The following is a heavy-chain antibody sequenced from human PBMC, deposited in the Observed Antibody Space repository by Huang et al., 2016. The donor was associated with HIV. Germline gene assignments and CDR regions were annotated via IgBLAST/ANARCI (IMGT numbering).Heavy chain of an antibody. J-gene: IGHJ4*02. D-gene: IGHD2-15*01. CDR1: GFTFGDFN. CDR3: ARESCSGGTCYLFDF. V-gene: IGHV3-48*04. Sequence: EVQLVESGGGLVQPGTSLRLSCAASGFTFGDFNINWVRQAPGKGLELISYIISSSNSKLYADSVKGRFTISRDNARNSLYLQLKSLRVEDTAVYYCARESCSGGTCYLFDFWGQGVLVTVSS. CDR2: IISSSNSK.